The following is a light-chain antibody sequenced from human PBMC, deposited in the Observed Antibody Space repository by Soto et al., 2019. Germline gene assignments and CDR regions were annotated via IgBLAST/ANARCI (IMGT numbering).Light chain of an antibody. Sequence: QSVLTQPPSASASLGASVKLTCTLSSGHNSYAIAWHQQQPEKGPRYLMKLNSDGSHSKGDGIPDRFSGSRSGAERYLTICSLQSEDEADYYCQTWSTDIRVFGGGTKLTVL. CDR3: QTWSTDIRV. CDR2: LNSDGSH. V-gene: IGLV4-69*01. J-gene: IGLJ3*02. CDR1: SGHNSYA.